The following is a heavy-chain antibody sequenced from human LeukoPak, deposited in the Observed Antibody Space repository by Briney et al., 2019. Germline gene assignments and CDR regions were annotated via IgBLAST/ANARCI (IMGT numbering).Heavy chain of an antibody. D-gene: IGHD6-19*01. CDR2: ISSSSSYI. J-gene: IGHJ5*01. CDR3: ARVAVAGPTGWFDS. Sequence: SGGSLRLSCVASGFTFSSYSMNWVRQAPGKGLEWVSSISSSSSYIYYADSVKGRFTISRDNAKNSLYLQMNSLRAEDTAVYYCARVAVAGPTGWFDSWGQGTLVTVSS. CDR1: GFTFSSYS. V-gene: IGHV3-21*01.